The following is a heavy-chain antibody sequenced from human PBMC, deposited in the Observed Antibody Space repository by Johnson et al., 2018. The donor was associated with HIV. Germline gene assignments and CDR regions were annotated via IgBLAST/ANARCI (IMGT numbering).Heavy chain of an antibody. Sequence: QVQLVESGGGVVQPGGSLRLSCAASGFSFSNYAMHWVRQAPGKGLEWVAFISYDGSNKYYADSVKGRFTISKDNSKNTLYLQMNSLKTEDTAVYYCAREPEGWAFDIWGQGTMVTVSS. J-gene: IGHJ3*02. CDR3: AREPEGWAFDI. V-gene: IGHV3-30-3*01. CDR1: GFSFSNYA. D-gene: IGHD2-15*01. CDR2: ISYDGSNK.